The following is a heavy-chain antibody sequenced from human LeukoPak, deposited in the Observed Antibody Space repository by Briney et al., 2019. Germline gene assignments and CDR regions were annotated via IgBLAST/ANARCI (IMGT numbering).Heavy chain of an antibody. CDR1: GGSISSSSYY. CDR3: ASRGLELRSWFDP. CDR2: IYYSGST. V-gene: IGHV4-39*01. Sequence: SETLPLTCTVSGGSISSSSYYWGWIRQPPGKGLEWIGSIYYSGSTYYNPSLKSRVTISVDTSKNQFSLKLSSVTAADTAVYYCASRGLELRSWFDPWGQGTLVTVSS. J-gene: IGHJ5*02. D-gene: IGHD1-7*01.